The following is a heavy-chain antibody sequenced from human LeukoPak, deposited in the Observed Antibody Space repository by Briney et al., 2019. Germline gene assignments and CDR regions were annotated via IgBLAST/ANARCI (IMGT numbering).Heavy chain of an antibody. J-gene: IGHJ4*02. CDR3: ASAGYDFWSGFNY. V-gene: IGHV3-7*01. Sequence: GGSLRLSCAASGFTFSTYWMSWVRQTPGKGLEWVANINQDGSEKNYVDSVKGRFTISRDNAKNSLYLQMNSLRAEDTAVYYCASAGYDFWSGFNYWGQGTLVTVSS. CDR2: INQDGSEK. CDR1: GFTFSTYW. D-gene: IGHD3-3*01.